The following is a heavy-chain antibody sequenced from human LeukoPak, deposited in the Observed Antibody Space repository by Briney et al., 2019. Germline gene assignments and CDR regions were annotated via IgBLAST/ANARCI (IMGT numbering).Heavy chain of an antibody. Sequence: PGESLKISCKGSGYRFTTYWLGWVRQMPGKGLEWMGIIYPGDSDTRYSPSFQGQVTISVDKSISTAYLQWSSLKASDTAMYYCARFSTVRDNWFDPWGQGPLVTVSS. V-gene: IGHV5-51*01. CDR3: ARFSTVRDNWFDP. CDR2: IYPGDSDT. CDR1: GYRFTTYW. D-gene: IGHD3-10*01. J-gene: IGHJ5*02.